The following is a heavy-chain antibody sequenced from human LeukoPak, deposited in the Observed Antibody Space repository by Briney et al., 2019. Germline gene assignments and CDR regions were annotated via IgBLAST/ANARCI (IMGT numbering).Heavy chain of an antibody. Sequence: GGSLRLSCAASGFLFSSYEMSWVRQAPGKGLEWVSYISTSGGTIYYADSVKGRFTISRDNAKNSLYLQMNSLRAEDTAVYYCARDSYYGGTQDYWGQGTPVTVSS. V-gene: IGHV3-48*03. CDR1: GFLFSSYE. D-gene: IGHD4-23*01. J-gene: IGHJ4*02. CDR3: ARDSYYGGTQDY. CDR2: ISTSGGTI.